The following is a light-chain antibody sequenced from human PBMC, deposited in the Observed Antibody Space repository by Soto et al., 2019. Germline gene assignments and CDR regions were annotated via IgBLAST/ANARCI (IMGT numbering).Light chain of an antibody. CDR1: QGISNY. J-gene: IGKJ3*01. V-gene: IGKV1-27*01. Sequence: DIQMTQSPSSLSASVGDRVTITCRASQGISNYLAWYQQKPGKVPKLLIYAASTLQSGVPSRFSGSESGTDFTLTISSLQPEDVATYYCQKYNSAPIFTFGPGTKVDIK. CDR2: AAS. CDR3: QKYNSAPIFT.